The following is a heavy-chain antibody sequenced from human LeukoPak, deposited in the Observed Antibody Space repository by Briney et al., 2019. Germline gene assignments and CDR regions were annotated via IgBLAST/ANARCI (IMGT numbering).Heavy chain of an antibody. D-gene: IGHD3-3*01. CDR1: RGPISSHY. J-gene: IGHJ4*02. CDR3: ARMAVRNYDFWSGYPGGNFDY. CDR2: VSFSGTT. V-gene: IGHV4-59*11. Sequence: SETLSLTCTVSRGPISSHYWSWIRQPPGKGLEWIGYVSFSGTTKYSPSLNSRVTISRDTSKNQFSLRVNSVTAADTAVYYCARMAVRNYDFWSGYPGGNFDYWGQGTLVTVFS.